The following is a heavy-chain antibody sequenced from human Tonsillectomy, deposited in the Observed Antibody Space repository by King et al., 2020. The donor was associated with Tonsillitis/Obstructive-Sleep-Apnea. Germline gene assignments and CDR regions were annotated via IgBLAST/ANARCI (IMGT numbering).Heavy chain of an antibody. CDR2: IDPSDSYT. CDR3: ASAGGYYSAMDV. D-gene: IGHD3-10*01. CDR1: GYSFTSYW. V-gene: IGHV5-10-1*03. J-gene: IGHJ6*02. Sequence: VQLVESGAEVKEPGESLRISCKGSGYSFTSYWISWVRQMPGKGLEWMGRIDPSDSYTDYSPSFQGHVTISADKSISTAYLQWSSLKASDTAMYYCASAGGYYSAMDVWGHGTTVTVSS.